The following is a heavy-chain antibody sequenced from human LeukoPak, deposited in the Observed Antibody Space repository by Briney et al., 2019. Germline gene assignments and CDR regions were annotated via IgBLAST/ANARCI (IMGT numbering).Heavy chain of an antibody. CDR1: GGSFSGYY. J-gene: IGHJ4*02. D-gene: IGHD6-19*01. V-gene: IGHV4-34*01. CDR2: INHSRST. CDR3: ARGSRARAVAGRFDY. Sequence: PSETLSLTCAVYGGSFSGYYWSWIRQPPGKGLEWIGEINHSRSTNYNPSLKSRVTISVDTSKNQFSLKLSSVTAADTAVYYCARGSRARAVAGRFDYWGQGTLVTVSS.